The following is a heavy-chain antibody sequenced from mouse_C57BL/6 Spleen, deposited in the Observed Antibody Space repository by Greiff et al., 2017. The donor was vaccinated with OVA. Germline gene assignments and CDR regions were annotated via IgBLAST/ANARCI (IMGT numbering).Heavy chain of an antibody. CDR1: GFSLTSYG. Sequence: VQLQQSGPGLVAPSQSLSITCTVSGFSLTSYGVHWVRQPPGKGLEWLVVIWSDGSTTYNSALKSRLSISKDNSKSQVFLKMNSLQTDDTAMYYCARGDTTVGYYFDYWGQGTTLTVSS. CDR3: ARGDTTVGYYFDY. D-gene: IGHD1-1*01. CDR2: IWSDGST. J-gene: IGHJ2*01. V-gene: IGHV2-6*03.